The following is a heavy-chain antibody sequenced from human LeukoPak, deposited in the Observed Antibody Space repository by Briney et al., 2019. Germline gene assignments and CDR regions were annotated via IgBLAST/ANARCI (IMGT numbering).Heavy chain of an antibody. CDR1: GFTFSSYA. Sequence: GGSLRLSCAASGFTFSSYAMSWVRQAPGKGLEWVSGISGSGGSTYYANSVKGRFTISRDNSKNTLYLQMNSLRAEDTAVYYCAKNRYDFWSGYDYWGQGTLVIVSS. D-gene: IGHD3-3*01. CDR3: AKNRYDFWSGYDY. J-gene: IGHJ4*02. V-gene: IGHV3-23*01. CDR2: ISGSGGST.